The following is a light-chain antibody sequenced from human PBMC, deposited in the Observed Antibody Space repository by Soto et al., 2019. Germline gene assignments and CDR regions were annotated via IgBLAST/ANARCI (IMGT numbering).Light chain of an antibody. CDR3: QQFNSYPHLT. CDR2: DAS. CDR1: QGISSA. V-gene: IGKV1-13*02. J-gene: IGKJ4*01. Sequence: AIQLTQSPSSLSASVGDRDTITCRASQGISSALAWYQQKPGKAPKLLIYDASSLESGVPSRFSGSGSGTDFTLTISSLQPEDFATYYCQQFNSYPHLTFGGGTKVEIK.